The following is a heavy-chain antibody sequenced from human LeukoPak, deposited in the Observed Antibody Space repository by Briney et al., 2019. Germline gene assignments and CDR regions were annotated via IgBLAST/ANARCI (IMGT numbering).Heavy chain of an antibody. J-gene: IGHJ6*02. CDR2: INPSGGST. V-gene: IGHV1-46*01. D-gene: IGHD6-13*01. Sequence: ASVKVSCKASGYTFTSYYMHWVRQAPGQGLEWMGIINPSGGSTSYAQKFQGRVTMTEDTSTDTAYMELSSLRSEDTAVYYCASTGPYSSSWAPAYGMDVWGQGTTVTVSS. CDR1: GYTFTSYY. CDR3: ASTGPYSSSWAPAYGMDV.